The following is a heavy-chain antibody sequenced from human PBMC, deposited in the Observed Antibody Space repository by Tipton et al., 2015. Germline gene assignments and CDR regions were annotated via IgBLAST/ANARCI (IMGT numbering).Heavy chain of an antibody. CDR3: ARGGVGAPNDY. J-gene: IGHJ4*02. Sequence: RSLRLSCAASGFTFSTYGIHWVRQAPGKGLEWVAVIWYDGSQRYYADSVKGRFTISRDNSKNTLYLQMSSLRVEDTAVYFCARGGVGAPNDYWGQGTLVTVSS. CDR1: GFTFSTYG. D-gene: IGHD1-26*01. V-gene: IGHV3-33*01. CDR2: IWYDGSQR.